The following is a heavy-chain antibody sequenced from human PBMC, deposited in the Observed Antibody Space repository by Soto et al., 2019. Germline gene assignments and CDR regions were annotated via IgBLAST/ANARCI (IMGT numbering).Heavy chain of an antibody. CDR3: ARYAGSRWFDY. V-gene: IGHV4-59*01. CDR2: ISYSGRT. J-gene: IGHJ4*02. CDR1: SGSISTYY. Sequence: TASSGSISTYYWSWIRQPPGKGLEWIGYISYSGRTTYNPSLKSRVTISLATSRNQFSLKLNSLTAADTDVYYCARYAGSRWFDYWGQGSLVTVSS. D-gene: IGHD6-13*01.